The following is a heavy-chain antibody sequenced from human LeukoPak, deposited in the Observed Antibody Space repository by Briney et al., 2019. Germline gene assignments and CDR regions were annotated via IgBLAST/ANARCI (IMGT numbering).Heavy chain of an antibody. D-gene: IGHD2-8*01. CDR1: GFTFSSYA. CDR3: AKEASYCTNGVCYSRIFDT. Sequence: GGSLGLSCAASGFTFSSYAMSWVRQAPGKGLEWVSAISGSGGSTFYADSVKGRFTMSRDNSKNTLYLQMYSLRAEDTAVYYCAKEASYCTNGVCYSRIFDTWGQGTLVTVSS. J-gene: IGHJ5*02. V-gene: IGHV3-23*01. CDR2: ISGSGGST.